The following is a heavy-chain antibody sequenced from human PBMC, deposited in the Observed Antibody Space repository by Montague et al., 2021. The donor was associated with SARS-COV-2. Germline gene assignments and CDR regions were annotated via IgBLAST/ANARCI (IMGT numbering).Heavy chain of an antibody. CDR3: ARSLYDILTGYYLPLDY. J-gene: IGHJ4*02. Sequence: PALVKPTQTLTLTCTFSGFSLSTSGMCVSWVRQPPGKALEWLALXXWGDNKFYSTSLKTRITISKDTSKNQVVLTMTNVDPVDTATYYCARSLYDILTGYYLPLDYWGQGTLVTVSS. CDR2: XXWGDNK. D-gene: IGHD3-9*01. V-gene: IGHV2-70*20. CDR1: GFSLSTSGMC.